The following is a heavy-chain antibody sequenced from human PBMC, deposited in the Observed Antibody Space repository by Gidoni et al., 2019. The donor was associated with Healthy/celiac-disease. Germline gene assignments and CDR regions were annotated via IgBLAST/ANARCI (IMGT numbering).Heavy chain of an antibody. D-gene: IGHD5-18*01. J-gene: IGHJ4*02. Sequence: QVQLVASGGGVVQPGRSLRLSCAASGVTFRRYGMHWVRQAPGKGLEWVAVIWYDGSNKYYADSVKGRFTISRDNSKNTLYLQMNSLRAEDTAVYYCARDRIQLRRPYDARPDYWGQGTLVTVSS. CDR3: ARDRIQLRRPYDARPDY. CDR1: GVTFRRYG. CDR2: IWYDGSNK. V-gene: IGHV3-33*01.